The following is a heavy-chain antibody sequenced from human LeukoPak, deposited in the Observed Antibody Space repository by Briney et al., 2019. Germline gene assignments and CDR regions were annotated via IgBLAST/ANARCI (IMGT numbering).Heavy chain of an antibody. D-gene: IGHD2-15*01. J-gene: IGHJ4*02. CDR1: GGTFSSYA. CDR2: IIPILGIA. Sequence: SVKVSCKASGGTFSSYAISWLRQAPGQGLEWMGGIIPILGIANYAQKFQGRVTITADKSTSTAYMELSSLRSEDTAVYYCARLNCSGGSCYNPFDYWGQGTLVTVSS. CDR3: ARLNCSGGSCYNPFDY. V-gene: IGHV1-69*04.